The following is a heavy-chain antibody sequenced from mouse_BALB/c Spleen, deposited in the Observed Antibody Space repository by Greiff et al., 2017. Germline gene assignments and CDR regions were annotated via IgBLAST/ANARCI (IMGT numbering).Heavy chain of an antibody. CDR3: ASGYGNYFDY. CDR1: GYSITSGYY. J-gene: IGHJ2*01. CDR2: ISYDGSN. V-gene: IGHV3-6*02. Sequence: EVKLQESGPGLVKPSQSLSLTCSVTGYSITSGYYWNWIRQFPGNKLEWMGYISYDGSNNYNPSLKNRISITRDTSKNQFFLKLNSVTTEDTATYYCASGYGNYFDYWGQGTTLTVSS. D-gene: IGHD2-2*01.